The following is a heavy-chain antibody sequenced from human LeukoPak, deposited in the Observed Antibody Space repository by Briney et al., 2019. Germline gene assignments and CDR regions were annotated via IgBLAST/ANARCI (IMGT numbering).Heavy chain of an antibody. V-gene: IGHV1-18*01. CDR3: ARVGVVVLANWFDP. CDR2: LNADNGNT. J-gene: IGHJ5*02. D-gene: IGHD2-2*01. CDR1: GYTFQIFV. Sequence: ASVTVSCKASGYTFQIFVIAWVRQAPGQGLEWMGWLNADNGNTDYAQKFQGRVTMTTDISTRTAYMELRSLRSDDTDVYYCARVGVVVLANWFDPWGQGTLVTVSS.